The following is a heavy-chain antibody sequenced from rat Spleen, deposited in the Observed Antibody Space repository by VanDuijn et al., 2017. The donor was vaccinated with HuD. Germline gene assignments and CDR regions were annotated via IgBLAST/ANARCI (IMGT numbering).Heavy chain of an antibody. Sequence: EVQLVESGGGLVQPGRSLKLSCAASGFTFSSFPMAWVRQAPKKGLEWVASISSGGGGTYYPYSVKGRFTISRDNAKSTLYLQMDSLRSEDTASYYCARHHYDGYYHGPVLGVMDAWGQGASVTVSS. CDR1: GFTFSSFP. J-gene: IGHJ4*01. V-gene: IGHV5-25*01. D-gene: IGHD1-12*03. CDR2: ISSGGGGT. CDR3: ARHHYDGYYHGPVLGVMDA.